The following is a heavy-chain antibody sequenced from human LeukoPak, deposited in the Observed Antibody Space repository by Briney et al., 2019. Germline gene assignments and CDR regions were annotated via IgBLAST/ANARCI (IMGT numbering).Heavy chain of an antibody. CDR3: ASLVTTIFGVVV. V-gene: IGHV4-38-2*01. J-gene: IGHJ4*02. Sequence: GSLRLSCAASGFTFSTYSMNWVRQPPGRGLEWIGSIYYSGSTYYNPSLKSRVTISVDTSKNQFSLKLSSVTAADTAVYYCASLVTTIFGVVVWGQGTLVTVSS. CDR2: IYYSGST. D-gene: IGHD3-3*01. CDR1: GFTFSTYS.